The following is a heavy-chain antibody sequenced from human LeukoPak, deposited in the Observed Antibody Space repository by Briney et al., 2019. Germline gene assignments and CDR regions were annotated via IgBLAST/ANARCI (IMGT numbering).Heavy chain of an antibody. J-gene: IGHJ4*02. CDR1: GYTFTGYY. Sequence: ASVKVSCKASGYTFTGYYMHWVRQAPGQGLEWMGWINPNSGGTNYAQKFQGRVTMTRDTSISTAYMELSRLRSDDTAVYYCARDVELGQWLSPLDYWGQGTLVTVSS. V-gene: IGHV1-2*02. D-gene: IGHD6-19*01. CDR2: INPNSGGT. CDR3: ARDVELGQWLSPLDY.